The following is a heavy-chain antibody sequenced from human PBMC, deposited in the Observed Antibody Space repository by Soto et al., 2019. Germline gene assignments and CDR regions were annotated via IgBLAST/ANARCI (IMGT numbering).Heavy chain of an antibody. CDR3: AHRILRTVFELHTTTASYFDS. CDR2: IYWDDDK. J-gene: IGHJ4*02. V-gene: IGHV2-5*02. CDR1: VFSLPNSGVG. Sequence: QITLNESGPTQVKPRQTLTLTCTFSVFSLPNSGVGVGWIRQSQGKAPECLALIYWDDDKRYSPSLKSRLTLTKSDSKNQLVRTKPGLDPAPTSPSYCAHRILRTVFELHTTTASYFDSLGKGTPVAVSS. D-gene: IGHD3-3*01.